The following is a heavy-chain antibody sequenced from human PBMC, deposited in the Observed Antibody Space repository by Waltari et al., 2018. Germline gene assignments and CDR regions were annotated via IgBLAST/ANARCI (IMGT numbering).Heavy chain of an antibody. CDR1: GFTFSSYA. CDR3: AKYGGWESSSWYRYYYYGMDV. CDR2: ISGSGGRT. J-gene: IGHJ6*02. D-gene: IGHD6-13*01. Sequence: EVQLLESGGGLVQPGGSLRLSCAASGFTFSSYAMSWVRQAPGKGREWVSAISGSGGRTYYADSVNGRFTISRDNSKNTLYLQMNSLRAEDTAVYYCAKYGGWESSSWYRYYYYGMDVWGQGTTVTVSS. V-gene: IGHV3-23*01.